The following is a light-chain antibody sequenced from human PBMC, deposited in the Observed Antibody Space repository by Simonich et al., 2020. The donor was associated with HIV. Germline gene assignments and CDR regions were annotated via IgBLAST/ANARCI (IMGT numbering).Light chain of an antibody. J-gene: IGLJ2*01. V-gene: IGLV2-14*03. CDR1: SSDVGGYNF. CDR3: CSYAGSPTVVV. Sequence: QSALTQPASVSGSPGQSITISCPGTSSDVGGYNFVSWYQQHPGKAPKLMIYDVSNRPSGVSTRFSGSKTGNTASLTISGLQAEDEANDYCCSYAGSPTVVVFAGGTKLTVL. CDR2: DVS.